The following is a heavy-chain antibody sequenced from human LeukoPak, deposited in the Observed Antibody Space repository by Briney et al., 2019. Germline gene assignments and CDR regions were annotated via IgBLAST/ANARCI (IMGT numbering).Heavy chain of an antibody. CDR3: ARNLVVPAAWFDP. CDR1: GYTFTSYG. CDR2: ISAYNGNT. V-gene: IGHV1-18*01. J-gene: IGHJ5*02. D-gene: IGHD2-2*01. Sequence: ASVKVSCKASGYTFTSYGISWVRQAPGQGLEWMGWISAYNGNTNYAQKLQGRVTMTTDTSTSTACMELRSLRSDDTAVYYCARNLVVPAAWFDPWGQGTLVTVSS.